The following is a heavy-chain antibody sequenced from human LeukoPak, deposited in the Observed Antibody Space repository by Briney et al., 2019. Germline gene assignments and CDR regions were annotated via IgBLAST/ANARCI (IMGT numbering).Heavy chain of an antibody. J-gene: IGHJ1*01. V-gene: IGHV4-4*02. CDR1: GGSITSSNW. CDR2: IYYTGST. D-gene: IGHD3-22*01. CDR3: ARAYDSSGYYFQH. Sequence: PSETLSLTCAVSGGSITSSNWWSWVRQPPGRGLEWIGEIYYTGSTSYTPSLKSRVTMSFDKSKNLFSLKLTSVTAADTAVYYCARAYDSSGYYFQHWGQGTLVTVSS.